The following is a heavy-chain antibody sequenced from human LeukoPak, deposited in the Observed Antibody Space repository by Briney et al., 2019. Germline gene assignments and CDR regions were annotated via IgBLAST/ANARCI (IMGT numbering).Heavy chain of an antibody. CDR3: ARNPDVFDL. J-gene: IGHJ3*01. CDR1: GGSISSSY. CDR2: IYTSGNT. V-gene: IGHV4-4*07. Sequence: SETLSLTCTVSGGSISSSYWSWLRQPAGKGLEWIGRIYTSGNTDYNPSLKSRASVSQDTSKNQLSLKLTSVTAADTAVYYCARNPDVFDLWGQGTTVTVSS.